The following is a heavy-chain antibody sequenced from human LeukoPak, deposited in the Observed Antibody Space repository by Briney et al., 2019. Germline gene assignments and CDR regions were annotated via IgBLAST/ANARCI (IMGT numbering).Heavy chain of an antibody. CDR3: AKYVSGVEYGGMWYYYGMDV. CDR2: ISGSGGST. Sequence: GGSLRLSCAASGFTSSSYAMTWVRQAPGKGLEWVSAISGSGGSTYYADSVKGRFTISRDNSKNTLYLQMNSLRAEDTAVYYCAKYVSGVEYGGMWYYYGMDVWGQGTTVTVSS. D-gene: IGHD4-23*01. J-gene: IGHJ6*02. V-gene: IGHV3-23*01. CDR1: GFTSSSYA.